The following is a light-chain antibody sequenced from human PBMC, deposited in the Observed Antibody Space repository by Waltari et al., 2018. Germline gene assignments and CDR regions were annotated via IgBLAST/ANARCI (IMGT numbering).Light chain of an antibody. CDR3: QQYSSFST. Sequence: DIQMTQSPSMLSASVGDRVTITCRASQTICGWLAWSQLKPGLAPKLLIYDASNLGGGVPSRFRGSGFGTNFTLTISSLQPDDFATYYCQQYSSFSTFGLGTKV. V-gene: IGKV1-5*01. CDR2: DAS. J-gene: IGKJ1*01. CDR1: QTICGW.